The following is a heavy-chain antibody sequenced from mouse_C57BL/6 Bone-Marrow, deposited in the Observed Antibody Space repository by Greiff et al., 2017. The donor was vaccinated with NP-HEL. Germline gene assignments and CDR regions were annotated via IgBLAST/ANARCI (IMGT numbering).Heavy chain of an antibody. CDR1: GYSITSGYY. CDR2: ISYDGSN. Sequence: VQLKESGPGLVKPSQSLSLTCSVTGYSITSGYYWNWIRQFPGNKLEWMGYISYDGSNNYNPSLKNRISITRDTSKNQFFLKLNSVTTEDTATEYCARGYYGSSYWYFDGWGTGTTVTVSS. D-gene: IGHD1-1*01. CDR3: ARGYYGSSYWYFDG. V-gene: IGHV3-6*01. J-gene: IGHJ1*03.